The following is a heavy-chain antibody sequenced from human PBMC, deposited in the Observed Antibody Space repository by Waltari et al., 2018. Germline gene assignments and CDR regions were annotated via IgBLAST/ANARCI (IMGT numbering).Heavy chain of an antibody. J-gene: IGHJ4*02. CDR1: GYSFTTYW. V-gene: IGHV5-10-1*03. D-gene: IGHD1-26*01. CDR2: IGAGNSDT. Sequence: EVQLVQSGAEVKKSGESLRISCKGSGYSFTTYWITWVRQMPGKGLEGMGRIGAGNSDTSYRPSFQGNVTISADKSISTAYLQWSSLKASDTAMYYCARRVGATTWDYWGQGTLVTVSS. CDR3: ARRVGATTWDY.